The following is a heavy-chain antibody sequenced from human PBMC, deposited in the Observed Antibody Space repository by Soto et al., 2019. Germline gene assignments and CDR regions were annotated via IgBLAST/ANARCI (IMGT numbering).Heavy chain of an antibody. V-gene: IGHV3-23*01. CDR2: ISTSIDAT. CDR1: GFAFSNYA. D-gene: IGHD6-6*01. J-gene: IGHJ4*02. Sequence: EVQLLESGGGLVQPGGSLRLSCAASGFAFSNYAMHWVRQAPGKGLEWVSSISTSIDATYYADSVKGRFTISQDDSKNTLYLQMNSLRAEDSAVYYCAKDRTVAARHFDYWGQGTQVTVSS. CDR3: AKDRTVAARHFDY.